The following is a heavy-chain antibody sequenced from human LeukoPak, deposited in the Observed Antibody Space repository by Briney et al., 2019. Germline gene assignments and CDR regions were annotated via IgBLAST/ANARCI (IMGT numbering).Heavy chain of an antibody. Sequence: ALVKVSCKASGYTFTSYDTNWVRQATGQGLEWMGWMNPNSGNTGYAQKFQGRVTMTRNTSISTAYMELSSLRSEDTAVYYCARGWSTMVRGVGWFDPWGQGTLVTVSS. J-gene: IGHJ5*02. CDR2: MNPNSGNT. V-gene: IGHV1-8*01. CDR3: ARGWSTMVRGVGWFDP. CDR1: GYTFTSYD. D-gene: IGHD3-10*01.